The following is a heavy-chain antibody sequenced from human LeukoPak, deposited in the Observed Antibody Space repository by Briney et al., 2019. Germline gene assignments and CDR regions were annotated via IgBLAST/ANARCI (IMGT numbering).Heavy chain of an antibody. D-gene: IGHD1-26*01. Sequence: SETLSLTCNVSGGSISTTTNSWGWAWIRQRPTKGLEWIGSIYYGVSPYYTSSLKSRVTISVDTSKNQFSPKLASLTAADTAVYYCARRPIVGSTGFYFDPWGPGTLVTVSS. CDR1: GGSISTTTNS. J-gene: IGHJ5*02. CDR2: IYYGVSP. CDR3: ARRPIVGSTGFYFDP. V-gene: IGHV4-39*01.